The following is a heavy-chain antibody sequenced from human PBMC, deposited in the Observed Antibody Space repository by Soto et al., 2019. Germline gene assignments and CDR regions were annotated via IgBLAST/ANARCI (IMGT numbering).Heavy chain of an antibody. CDR2: IYPGDSDT. D-gene: IGHD6-19*01. V-gene: IGHV5-51*01. CDR3: SRTSVAGTSPPFYYYYGMDV. Sequence: GESLKISCKGSGYSFTSYWIGWVRQMPGKSLEWMGIIYPGDSDTRYSPSFQGQVTISADKSISTAYLQWSSLKASDTAMYYFSRTSVAGTSPPFYYYYGMDVWGQGTTVTVSS. CDR1: GYSFTSYW. J-gene: IGHJ6*02.